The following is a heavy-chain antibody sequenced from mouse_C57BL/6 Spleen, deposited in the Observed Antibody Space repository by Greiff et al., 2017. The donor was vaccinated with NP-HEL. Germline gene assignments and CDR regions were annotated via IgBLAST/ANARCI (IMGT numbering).Heavy chain of an antibody. CDR2: IHPSDSDT. V-gene: IGHV1-74*01. CDR3: AIDYDGYRRFAY. J-gene: IGHJ3*01. D-gene: IGHD2-3*01. CDR1: GYTFTSYW. Sequence: QVQLKQPGAELVKPGASVKVSCKASGYTFTSYWMHWVKQRPGQGLEWIGRIHPSDSDTNYNQKFKGKATLTVDKSSSTAYMQLSSLTSEDSAVYYCAIDYDGYRRFAYWGQGTLVTVSA.